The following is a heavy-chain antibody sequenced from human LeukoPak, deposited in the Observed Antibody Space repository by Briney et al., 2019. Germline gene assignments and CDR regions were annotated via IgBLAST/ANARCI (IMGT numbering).Heavy chain of an antibody. V-gene: IGHV1-46*01. CDR3: ARIRDGYNDAYDI. CDR2: INPGGDNT. J-gene: IGHJ3*02. CDR1: GGTFSNYA. D-gene: IGHD5-24*01. Sequence: ASVKVSCKASGGTFSNYAISWVRQAPGQRLEWMGLINPGGDNTNYAQNFQGRVTMTSDTSARTVYMELSSLRSEDTAIYYCARIRDGYNDAYDIWGQGTVVTVPS.